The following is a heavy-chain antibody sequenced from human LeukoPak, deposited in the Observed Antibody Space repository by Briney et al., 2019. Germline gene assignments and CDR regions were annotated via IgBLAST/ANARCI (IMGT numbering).Heavy chain of an antibody. D-gene: IGHD2-2*01. CDR2: INPNIGDA. CDR1: GYTFTDYF. J-gene: IGHJ6*02. CDR3: AREHLVVPGGYEDHYYGMDV. Sequence: ASVKVSCKASGYTFTDYFIHWVRQAPGQGLEWMGWINPNIGDANYAQKFQGRVTMTRDRSISTANMELSRLRSDDTAVYYCAREHLVVPGGYEDHYYGMDVWGQGTTVTVSS. V-gene: IGHV1-2*02.